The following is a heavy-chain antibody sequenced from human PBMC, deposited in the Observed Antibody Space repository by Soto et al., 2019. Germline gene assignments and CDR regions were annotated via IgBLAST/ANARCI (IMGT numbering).Heavy chain of an antibody. D-gene: IGHD3-10*01. J-gene: IGHJ4*02. CDR1: GFTFSSYA. Sequence: QVQLVESGGGVVQPGRSLRLSCAASGFTFSSYAMHWVRQSPGKGLEWVAVISYDGSNKYYADSVKGRFTISRDNSKNTLYLQMNSLRAEDTAVYYCARVWFGELLYLDYGGQGTLVTVSS. CDR2: ISYDGSNK. CDR3: ARVWFGELLYLDY. V-gene: IGHV3-30-3*01.